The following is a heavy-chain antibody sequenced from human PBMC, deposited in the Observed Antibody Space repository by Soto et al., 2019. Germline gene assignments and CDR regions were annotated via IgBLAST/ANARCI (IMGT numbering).Heavy chain of an antibody. V-gene: IGHV1-2*04. CDR1: GYTFTGYY. CDR3: ARSKRITIFGVVIRLYYYYGMDV. J-gene: IGHJ6*02. Sequence: GASVKVSCKASGYTFTGYYMHWVRQAPGQGLEWMGWINPNSGGTNYAQKFQGWVTMTRDTSISTAYMELSRLRSDDTAAYYCARSKRITIFGVVIRLYYYYGMDVWGQGTTVTVSS. D-gene: IGHD3-3*01. CDR2: INPNSGGT.